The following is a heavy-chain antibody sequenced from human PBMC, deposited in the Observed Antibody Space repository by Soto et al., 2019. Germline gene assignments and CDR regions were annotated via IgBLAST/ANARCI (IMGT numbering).Heavy chain of an antibody. J-gene: IGHJ4*02. V-gene: IGHV4-4*07. CDR1: GGSISSYY. D-gene: IGHD3-22*01. CDR3: ARGRAGYYDSSGYYCDY. CDR2: IYTSGST. Sequence: SSETLSLTCTVSGGSISSYYWSWIRQPAGKGLEWIGRIYTSGSTNYNPSLKSRVTMSVDTSKNQFSLKLSSVTAADTAVYYCARGRAGYYDSSGYYCDYWGQGTLVTVSS.